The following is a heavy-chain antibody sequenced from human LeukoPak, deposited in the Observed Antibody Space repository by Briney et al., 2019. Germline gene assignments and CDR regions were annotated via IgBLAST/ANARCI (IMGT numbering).Heavy chain of an antibody. J-gene: IGHJ4*02. CDR1: GFTFSSYS. Sequence: GGSLRLSCAASGFTFSSYSMNWVRQAPGKGLEWVSSISSSSSYIYYADSVEGRFTISRDNAKNSLYLQMNSLRAEDTAVYYCARDLPDYYGSGSYSDYWGQGTLVTVSS. CDR2: ISSSSSYI. CDR3: ARDLPDYYGSGSYSDY. V-gene: IGHV3-21*01. D-gene: IGHD3-10*01.